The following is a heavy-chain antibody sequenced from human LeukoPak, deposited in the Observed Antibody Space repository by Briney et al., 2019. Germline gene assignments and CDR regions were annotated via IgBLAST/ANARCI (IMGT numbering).Heavy chain of an antibody. CDR1: GGTFSSYA. V-gene: IGHV1-69*04. CDR3: ARDYYDSSGYYYVPLDY. CDR2: IIPILGIA. Sequence: GASVKVSCKASGGTFSSYAISWVRQARGQGLEWMGRIIPILGIANYAQKFQGRVTITADKSTSTAYMELSSLRSEDTAVYYCARDYYDSSGYYYVPLDYWGQGTLVTVSS. D-gene: IGHD3-22*01. J-gene: IGHJ4*02.